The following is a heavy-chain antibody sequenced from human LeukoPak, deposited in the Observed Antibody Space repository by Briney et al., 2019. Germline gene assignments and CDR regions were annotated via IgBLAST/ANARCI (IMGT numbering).Heavy chain of an antibody. D-gene: IGHD3-10*01. V-gene: IGHV3-53*01. CDR2: IYSGGST. CDR1: GFTVSSNY. CDR3: ARTRKWFGEVHRPDYFDY. Sequence: GGSLRLSCAASGFTVSSNYMSWVRQAPGKGLEWASVIYSGGSTYYADSVKGRFTISRDNSKNTLYLQMNSLRAEDTAVYYCARTRKWFGEVHRPDYFDYWGQGTLVTVSS. J-gene: IGHJ4*02.